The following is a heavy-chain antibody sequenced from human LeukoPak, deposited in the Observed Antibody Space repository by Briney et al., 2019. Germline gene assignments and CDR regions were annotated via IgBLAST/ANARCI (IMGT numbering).Heavy chain of an antibody. CDR2: ISGSGGST. Sequence: LSGGSLRLSCAASGFTFSSYAMSWVRQAPGKGLEWVSAISGSGGSTYYADSVKGRFTTSRDNSKNTLYLQMNSLRAEDTAVYYCAKWRYSYGPGYFDYWGQGTLVTVSS. CDR1: GFTFSSYA. J-gene: IGHJ4*02. V-gene: IGHV3-23*01. D-gene: IGHD5-18*01. CDR3: AKWRYSYGPGYFDY.